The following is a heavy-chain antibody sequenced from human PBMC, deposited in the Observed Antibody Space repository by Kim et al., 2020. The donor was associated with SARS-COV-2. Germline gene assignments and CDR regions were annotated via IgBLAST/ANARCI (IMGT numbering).Heavy chain of an antibody. J-gene: IGHJ6*02. CDR2: INSDGSST. CDR3: ASFTVGGFYYYYYGMDV. Sequence: GGSLRLSCAASGFTFSSYWMHWVRQAPGKGLVWVSRINSDGSSTSYADSVKGRFTISRDNAKNTLYLQMNSLRAEDTAVYYCASFTVGGFYYYYYGMDVWGQGTTVTVSS. V-gene: IGHV3-74*01. CDR1: GFTFSSYW. D-gene: IGHD3-16*01.